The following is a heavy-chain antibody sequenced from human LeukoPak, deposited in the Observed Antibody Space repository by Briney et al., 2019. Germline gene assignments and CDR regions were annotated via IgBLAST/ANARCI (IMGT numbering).Heavy chain of an antibody. Sequence: PSETLSLTCTVSGGSISSYYWNWIRQPPGKGLEWIGYIYYSGNTNYNPSLKSRVTISVDTSKNQFSLKLRSVTAADTAVYYCARGYGDYAAFDIWGQGTMVTVSS. D-gene: IGHD4-17*01. V-gene: IGHV4-59*01. J-gene: IGHJ3*02. CDR2: IYYSGNT. CDR3: ARGYGDYAAFDI. CDR1: GGSISSYY.